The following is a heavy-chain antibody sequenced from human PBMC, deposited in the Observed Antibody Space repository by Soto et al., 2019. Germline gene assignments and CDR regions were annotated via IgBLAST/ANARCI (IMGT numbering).Heavy chain of an antibody. Sequence: QVQLVQSGAEVKKPGASVKVSCKASGYTFTSYYMHWVRQAPGQGLEWMGIINPSGGSTSYAQKYQGRVTMTRDTSTSTVYMELSSLRSEDTAVYYCARDLRMTTVTTCYYYGMDVWGQGTTVTVSS. CDR3: ARDLRMTTVTTCYYYGMDV. J-gene: IGHJ6*02. D-gene: IGHD4-17*01. CDR1: GYTFTSYY. CDR2: INPSGGST. V-gene: IGHV1-46*01.